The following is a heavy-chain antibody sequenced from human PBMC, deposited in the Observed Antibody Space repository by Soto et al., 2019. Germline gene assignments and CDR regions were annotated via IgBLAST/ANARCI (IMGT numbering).Heavy chain of an antibody. V-gene: IGHV4-4*07. J-gene: IGHJ4*01. D-gene: IGHD5-18*01. CDR2: IYGSGST. Sequence: LSETLSLTCTVSGDSLSGYSWSWIRQPVGKGLQWIGRIYGSGSTTYSSSLKSRVTMSLDTSKNQFSLKLSSVTAADTAVYYCSRDEAVDTDMLTHFDYQGHGIVETVSS. CDR1: GDSLSGYS. CDR3: SRDEAVDTDMLTHFDY.